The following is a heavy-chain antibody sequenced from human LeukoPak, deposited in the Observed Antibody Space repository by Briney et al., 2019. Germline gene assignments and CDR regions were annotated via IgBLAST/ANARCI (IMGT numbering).Heavy chain of an antibody. CDR2: INHSGST. D-gene: IGHD3-10*01. V-gene: IGHV4-34*01. Sequence: SETLSLTCAVYGGSFSGHYWSWIRQPPGKGLEWIGEINHSGSTNYNPSLKSRVTISVDTSKNQFSLKLSSVTAADTAVYYCASHPLSRSGSFDPWGQGTLVTVSS. J-gene: IGHJ5*02. CDR1: GGSFSGHY. CDR3: ASHPLSRSGSFDP.